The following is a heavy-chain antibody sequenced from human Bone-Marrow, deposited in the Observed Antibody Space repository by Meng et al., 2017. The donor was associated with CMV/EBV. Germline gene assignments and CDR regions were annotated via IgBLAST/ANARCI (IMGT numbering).Heavy chain of an antibody. CDR3: ARADTAMVNGMDV. Sequence: SETLTLTCPVSGGSISSYYCSWIRQPPGKGLEWIGYIYYSGSTNYNPSLKSRVTISVDTSKNQFSLKLSSVTAADTAVYYCARADTAMVNGMDVWGQGTTVTVSS. CDR2: IYYSGST. J-gene: IGHJ6*02. D-gene: IGHD5-18*01. V-gene: IGHV4-59*01. CDR1: GGSISSYY.